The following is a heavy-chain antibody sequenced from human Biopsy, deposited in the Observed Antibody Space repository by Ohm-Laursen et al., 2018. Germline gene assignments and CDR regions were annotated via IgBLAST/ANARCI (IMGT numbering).Heavy chain of an antibody. J-gene: IGHJ1*01. CDR1: GGTFSKYG. CDR2: NIPILGTG. Sequence: ASVKASCKVPGGTFSKYGVNWVRQAPGQGLEWLGGNIPILGTGNYAPMFHGRVTVVADTSTSTATMELRSLRPDDTAVYYCATKLTGYFHHWGQGTLVIVSS. CDR3: ATKLTGYFHH. V-gene: IGHV1-69*06. D-gene: IGHD3-9*01.